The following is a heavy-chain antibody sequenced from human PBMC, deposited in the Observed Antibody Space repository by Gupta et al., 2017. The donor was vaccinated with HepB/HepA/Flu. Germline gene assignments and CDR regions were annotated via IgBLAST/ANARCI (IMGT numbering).Heavy chain of an antibody. J-gene: IGHJ2*01. Sequence: EVQLVESGGGLAHPGGSLRLSCLASGFPFSRHWMHWVRQVPGKGLVWVARINRDGTSIDFADSVEGRFTISRDNAKNTVDLHMTSLRDEDTAIYYCVREWSDSGWYFDLWGRGTLVTVSS. CDR2: INRDGTSI. CDR3: VREWSDSGWYFDL. V-gene: IGHV3-74*01. CDR1: GFPFSRHW. D-gene: IGHD6-19*01.